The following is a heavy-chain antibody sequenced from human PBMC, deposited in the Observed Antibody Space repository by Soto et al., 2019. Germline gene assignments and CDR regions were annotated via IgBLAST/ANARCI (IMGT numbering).Heavy chain of an antibody. V-gene: IGHV2-5*01. Sequence: SGPTLVNPTQTLTLTCTFSGFSLSTSGVGVGWIRQPPGKALEWLALIYWNDDKRYSPSLKSRLTITKDTSKNQVVLTMTNMDPVDTATYYCAHSRYSSSWYPIFYYFDYWGQGTLVTVSS. CDR1: GFSLSTSGVG. CDR2: IYWNDDK. J-gene: IGHJ4*02. D-gene: IGHD6-13*01. CDR3: AHSRYSSSWYPIFYYFDY.